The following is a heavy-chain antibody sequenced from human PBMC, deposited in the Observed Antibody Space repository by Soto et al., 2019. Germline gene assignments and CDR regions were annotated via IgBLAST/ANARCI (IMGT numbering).Heavy chain of an antibody. Sequence: SETLSLTCTVSGGSITSSEYDCAWIRQPPGKGLQFVGTIYYSGSSYSNPSLKSRLSMSVDTSKNQFSLTMKSVTAADTAIYYCAKLDFGGALANWGQGALVTVS. D-gene: IGHD3-10*01. CDR3: AKLDFGGALAN. J-gene: IGHJ4*02. V-gene: IGHV4-39*01. CDR1: GGSITSSEYD. CDR2: IYYSGSS.